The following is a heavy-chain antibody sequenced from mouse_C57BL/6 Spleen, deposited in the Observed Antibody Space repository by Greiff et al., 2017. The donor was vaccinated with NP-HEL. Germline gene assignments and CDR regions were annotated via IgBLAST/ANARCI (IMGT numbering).Heavy chain of an antibody. CDR2: IDPSDSYT. V-gene: IGHV1-69*01. J-gene: IGHJ3*01. Sequence: QVQLQQPGAELVMPGASVKLSCKASGYTFTSYWMHWVKQRPGQGLEWIGEIDPSDSYTNYNQKFKGKSTLTVDKSSSTAYMQLSSLTSEDSAVYYCARVNGYYLSWFAYWGQGTLVTVSA. D-gene: IGHD2-3*01. CDR1: GYTFTSYW. CDR3: ARVNGYYLSWFAY.